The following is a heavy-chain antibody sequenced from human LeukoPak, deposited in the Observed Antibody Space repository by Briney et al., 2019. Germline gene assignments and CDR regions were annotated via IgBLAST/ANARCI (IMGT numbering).Heavy chain of an antibody. CDR1: GYTFTSYA. D-gene: IGHD3-10*01. J-gene: IGHJ5*02. V-gene: IGHV7-4-1*02. CDR3: ARDGSSRYHNWFDP. CDR2: INTNTGNP. Sequence: GASVKVSCKASGYTFTSYAMNWVRQAPGQGLEWMGWINTNTGNPTYAQGFTGRFVFSLDTSVSTAYLQISSLRAEDTAVYYCARDGSSRYHNWFDPWGQGTLVTVSS.